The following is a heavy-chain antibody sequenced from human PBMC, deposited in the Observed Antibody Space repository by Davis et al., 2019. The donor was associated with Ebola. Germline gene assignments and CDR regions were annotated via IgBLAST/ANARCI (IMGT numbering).Heavy chain of an antibody. CDR1: GFTFSSYS. CDR2: ISSSSSYI. D-gene: IGHD3-10*01. J-gene: IGHJ4*02. CDR3: ASELLWFGELSSFYFDY. Sequence: GESLKISCAASGFTFSSYSMNWVRQAPGKGLEWVSSISSSSSYIYYADSVKGRFTISRDNAKNSLYLQMNSLRAEDTAVYYCASELLWFGELSSFYFDYWGQGTLVTVSS. V-gene: IGHV3-21*01.